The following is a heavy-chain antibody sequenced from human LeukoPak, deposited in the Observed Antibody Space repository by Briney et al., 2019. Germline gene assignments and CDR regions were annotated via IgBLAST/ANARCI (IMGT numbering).Heavy chain of an antibody. D-gene: IGHD1-26*01. CDR3: ARIIRSGSYATYCYYYMDV. Sequence: SGPTLVNPTQTLTLTCTFSGFSLSTSGMCVSWIRQPPGKALEWLARIDWDDDKYYSTSLKTRLTISKDTSKNQVVLTMTNMDPVDTATYYCARIIRSGSYATYCYYYMDVWGKGTTVTISS. J-gene: IGHJ6*03. CDR2: IDWDDDK. V-gene: IGHV2-70*11. CDR1: GFSLSTSGMC.